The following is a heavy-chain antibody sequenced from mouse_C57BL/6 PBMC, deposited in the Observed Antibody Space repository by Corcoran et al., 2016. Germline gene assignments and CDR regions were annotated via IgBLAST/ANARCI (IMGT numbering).Heavy chain of an antibody. CDR3: ANGNPDAMDY. D-gene: IGHD2-1*01. CDR2: INPNNGGT. Sequence: EVQLQQSGPELVKPGASVKISCKASGYTFTDYYMNWVKQSHGKSLEWIGDINPNNGGTSYNQKFKGKATLTVDKSSSTAYMELRSLTSEDSAVYYCANGNPDAMDYWGQGTSVTVSS. J-gene: IGHJ4*01. CDR1: GYTFTDYY. V-gene: IGHV1-26*01.